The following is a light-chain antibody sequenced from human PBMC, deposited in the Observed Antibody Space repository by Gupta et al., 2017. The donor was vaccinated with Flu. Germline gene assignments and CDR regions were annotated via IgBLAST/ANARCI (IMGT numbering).Light chain of an antibody. CDR1: QSLLHSDGKTY. CDR3: MQGMRFPFT. Sequence: DIVMTQSTLTLSVTPGQPASISCKSSQSLLHSDGKTYLFWYMQKVGQPPQLLIYEVSNPFSGVPDRFSGSGSGTDFTLKISRVEAEDVGIYYCMQGMRFPFTFGGGTKVEIK. J-gene: IGKJ4*01. CDR2: EVS. V-gene: IGKV2D-29*01.